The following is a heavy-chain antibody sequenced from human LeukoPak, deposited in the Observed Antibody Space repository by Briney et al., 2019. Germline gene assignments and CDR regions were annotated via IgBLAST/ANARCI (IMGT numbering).Heavy chain of an antibody. CDR3: ARGGFPGHSTSWFY. CDR1: GGSISGDNYY. V-gene: IGHV4-61*02. D-gene: IGHD6-13*01. J-gene: IGHJ4*02. Sequence: SETLSLTCTVSGGSISGDNYYWSWIRQPAGKGLEWIGRISTSGSTSYNPSLKSRVTISLDMSKNQFSLKVSSVTAADTAVYYCARGGFPGHSTSWFYWGQRTLVTVSS. CDR2: ISTSGST.